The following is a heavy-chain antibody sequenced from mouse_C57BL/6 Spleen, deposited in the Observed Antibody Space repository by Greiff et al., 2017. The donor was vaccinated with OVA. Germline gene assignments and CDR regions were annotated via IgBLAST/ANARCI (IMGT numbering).Heavy chain of an antibody. CDR2: IYPGSGST. J-gene: IGHJ4*01. V-gene: IGHV1-55*01. Sequence: QVQLQQPGAELVKPGASVKMSCKASGYTFTSYWITWVKQRPGQGLEWIGDIYPGSGSTNYNEKFKSKATLTVDPSSRTAYMQLSSLTSEDSAVYYCAIDSSGYVWAMDDWGQGTSVTVST. CDR3: AIDSSGYVWAMDD. CDR1: GYTFTSYW. D-gene: IGHD3-2*02.